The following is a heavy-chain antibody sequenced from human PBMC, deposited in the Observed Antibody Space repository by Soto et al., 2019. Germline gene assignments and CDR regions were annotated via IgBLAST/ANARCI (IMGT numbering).Heavy chain of an antibody. CDR2: INHSGST. CDR1: GGSFSGYY. J-gene: IGHJ4*02. Sequence: QVQLQQWGAGLLKPSETLSLTCAVYGGSFSGYYWSWIRQPPGKGLEWIGEINHSGSTNYNPSLKRRVTISADTSKNQFSLKLSSVTAADTAVYYCARGKPPKLYSSSYDYWGQGTLVTVSS. V-gene: IGHV4-34*01. CDR3: ARGKPPKLYSSSYDY. D-gene: IGHD6-6*01.